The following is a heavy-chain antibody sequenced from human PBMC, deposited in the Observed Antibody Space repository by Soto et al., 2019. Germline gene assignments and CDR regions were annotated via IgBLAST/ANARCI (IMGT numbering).Heavy chain of an antibody. J-gene: IGHJ1*01. CDR3: ARDQGRDSSAQGFQH. V-gene: IGHV3-30-3*01. Sequence: GRSLRLSCAASGFTFSSYAMHWVRQAPGKGLEWVAVISYDGSNKYYADSVKGRFTISRDNSKNTLYLQMNSLRAEDTAVYYCARDQGRDSSAQGFQHCGEGTLVTVSS. D-gene: IGHD3-22*01. CDR2: ISYDGSNK. CDR1: GFTFSSYA.